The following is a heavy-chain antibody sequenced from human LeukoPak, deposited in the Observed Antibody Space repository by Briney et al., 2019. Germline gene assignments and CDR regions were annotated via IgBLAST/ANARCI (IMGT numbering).Heavy chain of an antibody. Sequence: PSETLSLTCTVSGGSISSYYWSWIRQPPGKGLEWIGYIYYSGSTNYNPSLKSRVTISVDTSKNQFSLKLSSVTAADTAVYYCARGDYGSGSYFVYWGQGTLVTVSS. CDR3: ARGDYGSGSYFVY. V-gene: IGHV4-59*01. CDR1: GGSISSYY. CDR2: IYYSGST. D-gene: IGHD3-10*01. J-gene: IGHJ4*02.